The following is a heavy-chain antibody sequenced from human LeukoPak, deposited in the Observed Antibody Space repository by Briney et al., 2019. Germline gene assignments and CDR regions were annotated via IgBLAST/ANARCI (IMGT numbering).Heavy chain of an antibody. CDR2: VNNEGTGR. V-gene: IGHV3-74*01. Sequence: GGSLRLSCAASGYSFSTFWIYWVRQVPGKGLVYVSRVNNEGTGRTYADSVKGRFTISRDNAKNTVYLQMNSLRDEDTAVYYCARGGPNHAFDMLGQGTMVTVSA. CDR3: ARGGPNHAFDM. J-gene: IGHJ3*02. D-gene: IGHD1-14*01. CDR1: GYSFSTFW.